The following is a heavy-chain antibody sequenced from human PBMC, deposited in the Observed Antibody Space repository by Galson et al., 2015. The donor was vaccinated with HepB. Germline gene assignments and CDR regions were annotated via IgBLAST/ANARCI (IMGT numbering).Heavy chain of an antibody. V-gene: IGHV3-11*06. Sequence: SLRLSCAASGFTFSDYYMSWIRQAPGKGLEWLSYISASTIYTNYADSVKGRFTVSRDNAKNPLNLQMNSLRAEDTAVYYCARVADADYGDHTHLDSWGQGTLVTVSS. D-gene: IGHD4-17*01. J-gene: IGHJ4*02. CDR2: ISASTIYT. CDR3: ARVADADYGDHTHLDS. CDR1: GFTFSDYY.